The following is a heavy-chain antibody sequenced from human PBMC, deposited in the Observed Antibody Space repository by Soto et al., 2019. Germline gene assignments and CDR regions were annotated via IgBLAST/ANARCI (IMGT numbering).Heavy chain of an antibody. CDR3: AHSLAASNYGDYAPINSFDY. CDR2: IYWDDDK. J-gene: IGHJ4*02. D-gene: IGHD4-17*01. CDR1: GFSLSTSGVG. V-gene: IGHV2-5*02. Sequence: QITLKESGPTLVKPTQTLTLTCTFSGFSLSTSGVGVGWIRQPPGKALEWLALIYWDDDKRYSPSLKSRLTITKDPSKNQVVLTMTTMDPVDTATYYCAHSLAASNYGDYAPINSFDYWGQGTLVTVSS.